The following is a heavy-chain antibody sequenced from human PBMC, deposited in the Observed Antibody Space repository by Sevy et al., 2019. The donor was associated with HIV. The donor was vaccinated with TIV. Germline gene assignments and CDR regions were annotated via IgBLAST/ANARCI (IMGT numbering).Heavy chain of an antibody. D-gene: IGHD5-12*01. V-gene: IGHV4-59*13. CDR3: ARVRRDGYNFLFDY. CDR1: GGSISSYY. CDR2: IYYSGST. Sequence: SETLSLTCTVSGGSISSYYWSWIRQPPGKGLEWIGYIYYSGSTNYNPSLKSRVTISVDTSKNQFSLKLSSVTAAETAVYYCARVRRDGYNFLFDYWGQGTLVTVSS. J-gene: IGHJ4*02.